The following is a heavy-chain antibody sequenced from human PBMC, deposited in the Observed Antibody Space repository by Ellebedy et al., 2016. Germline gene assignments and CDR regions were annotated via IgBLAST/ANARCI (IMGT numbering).Heavy chain of an antibody. D-gene: IGHD2/OR15-2a*01. J-gene: IGHJ6*02. Sequence: GGSLRLXXAASGFTFDDYTMHWVRQAPGKGLEWVSGISWNSGRIDYADSVKGRFTVSRDNAKNSLYLQMNSLRAEDTALYYCTKDLIVRNYYYGLDVWGQGTTVTVSS. CDR3: TKDLIVRNYYYGLDV. V-gene: IGHV3-9*01. CDR2: ISWNSGRI. CDR1: GFTFDDYT.